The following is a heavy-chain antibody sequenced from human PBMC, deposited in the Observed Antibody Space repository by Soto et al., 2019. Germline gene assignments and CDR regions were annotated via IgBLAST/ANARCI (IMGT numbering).Heavy chain of an antibody. V-gene: IGHV3-30*18. Sequence: QPGGSLRLSCAASGFTFSSYGMHWVRQAPGKGLEWVAVISYDGSNKYYADSVKGRFTISRDNSKNTLYLQMNSLRAEDTAVYYCAKMVYYGSGSFDYWGQGTLVTVSS. CDR1: GFTFSSYG. D-gene: IGHD3-10*01. J-gene: IGHJ4*02. CDR2: ISYDGSNK. CDR3: AKMVYYGSGSFDY.